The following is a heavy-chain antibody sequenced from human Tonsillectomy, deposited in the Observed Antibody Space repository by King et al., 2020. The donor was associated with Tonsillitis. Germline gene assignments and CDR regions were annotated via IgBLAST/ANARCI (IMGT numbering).Heavy chain of an antibody. D-gene: IGHD1-14*01. CDR1: GGSISSGGYS. CDR3: ARGDVTFFDY. CDR2: IYHSGST. Sequence: QLQESGSGLVKPSQTLSLTCAVSGGSISSGGYSWSWIRQPPGKGLEWIWYIYHSGSTYYNPSLKSRVTISVDRSKNQFSLKLSSVTAADTAVYYCARGDVTFFDYWGQGTLVTVSS. V-gene: IGHV4-30-2*01. J-gene: IGHJ4*02.